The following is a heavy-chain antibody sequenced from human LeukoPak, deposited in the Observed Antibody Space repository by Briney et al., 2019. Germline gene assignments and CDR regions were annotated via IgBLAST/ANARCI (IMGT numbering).Heavy chain of an antibody. J-gene: IGHJ4*02. CDR2: IKQDGSEK. Sequence: GGSLRLSCAASGFTFSSYEMNWVRQAPGKGLEWVANIKQDGSEKYYVDSVKGRFTISRDNAKNSLYLQMNSLRAEDTAVYYCARGAYYYGSGSYYLDYWGQGTLVTVSS. CDR1: GFTFSSYE. V-gene: IGHV3-7*03. CDR3: ARGAYYYGSGSYYLDY. D-gene: IGHD3-10*01.